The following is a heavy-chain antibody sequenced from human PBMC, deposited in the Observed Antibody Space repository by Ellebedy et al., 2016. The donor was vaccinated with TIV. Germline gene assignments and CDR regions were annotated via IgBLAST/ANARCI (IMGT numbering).Heavy chain of an antibody. CDR1: GGPVSSDSCY. J-gene: IGHJ6*02. CDR3: ARATVVTANPNYYYGMDV. V-gene: IGHV4-61*01. CDR2: IYYSGST. Sequence: SETLSLTXLVSGGPVSSDSCYWSWNRQRPGKGLEWIGYIYYSGSTNYNPSLKSRVTISVDTSKNQFSLKLSSVTAADTAVYYCARATVVTANPNYYYGMDVWGQGTTVTVSS. D-gene: IGHD2-21*02.